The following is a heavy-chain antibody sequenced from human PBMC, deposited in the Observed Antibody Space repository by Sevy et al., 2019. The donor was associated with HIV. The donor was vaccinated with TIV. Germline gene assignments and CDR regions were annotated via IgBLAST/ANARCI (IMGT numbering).Heavy chain of an antibody. Sequence: GGSLRLSCAASGFTFSSYAMSWVRQAPGKGLEWVSGISGSGGSIYHADSVKGRVTISRDNSKNTLYLQMNSLRANDTAIYYCAGDLHIVGPTTADYWGQGTLVTVSS. D-gene: IGHD1-26*01. CDR1: GFTFSSYA. V-gene: IGHV3-23*01. CDR3: AGDLHIVGPTTADY. CDR2: ISGSGGSI. J-gene: IGHJ4*02.